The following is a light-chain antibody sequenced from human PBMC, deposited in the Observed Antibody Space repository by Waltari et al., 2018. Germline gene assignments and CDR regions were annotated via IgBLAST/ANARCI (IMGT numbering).Light chain of an antibody. V-gene: IGKV1-NL1*01. CDR1: QGINDF. CDR3: QHFFTSPRT. Sequence: DIQMTQSPSSLSASIGDRVTITCRASQGINDFVAWYQQKSGKVPKLLLYAASRLATGVPSRFSGRGSGTDYTLTISSLQPEDSATYYYQHFFTSPRTFGQGTKVEIK. J-gene: IGKJ1*01. CDR2: AAS.